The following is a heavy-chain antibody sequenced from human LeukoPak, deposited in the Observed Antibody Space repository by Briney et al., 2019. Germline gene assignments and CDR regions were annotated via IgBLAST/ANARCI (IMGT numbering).Heavy chain of an antibody. CDR1: GFTFDDYA. J-gene: IGHJ6*04. CDR3: AKDIGYSSSWYGMDV. V-gene: IGHV3-43D*04. CDR2: ISWDGGST. D-gene: IGHD6-13*01. Sequence: GGSLRLSCAASGFTFDDYAMHWVRQAPGKGLGWVSLISWDGGSTYYADSVEGRFTISRDNSKNSLYLQMNSLRAEDTALYYCAKDIGYSSSWYGMDVWGKGTTVTVSS.